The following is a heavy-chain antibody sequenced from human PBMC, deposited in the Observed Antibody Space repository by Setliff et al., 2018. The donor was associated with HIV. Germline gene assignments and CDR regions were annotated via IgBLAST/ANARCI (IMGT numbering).Heavy chain of an antibody. CDR3: ARDRLMRGYSYGELDY. D-gene: IGHD5-18*01. CDR1: GYTFTSYA. CDR2: INAGNGNT. Sequence: ASVKVSCKASGYTFTSYAMHWVRQAPGQRLEWMGWINAGNGNTKYSQKFQGRVTITRDTSASTAYMELSSLRPEDTAVYYCARDRLMRGYSYGELDYWGQGTLVTVS. J-gene: IGHJ4*02. V-gene: IGHV1-3*01.